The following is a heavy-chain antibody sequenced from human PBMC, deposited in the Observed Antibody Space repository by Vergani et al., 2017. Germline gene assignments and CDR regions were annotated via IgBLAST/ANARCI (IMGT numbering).Heavy chain of an antibody. D-gene: IGHD3-9*01. Sequence: EVQLLESGGGLVQPGGSLRLSCAASGFTFSSYAMSWVRQAPGKGLEWVSAISGSGGSTYYADSVKGRFTISRDNAKNTLYLQMNSLRSEDTAVYYCARVXYQTGYYEGPYSYYYMDVWGRGTTVTVSS. V-gene: IGHV3-23*01. CDR2: ISGSGGST. J-gene: IGHJ6*03. CDR1: GFTFSSYA. CDR3: ARVXYQTGYYEGPYSYYYMDV.